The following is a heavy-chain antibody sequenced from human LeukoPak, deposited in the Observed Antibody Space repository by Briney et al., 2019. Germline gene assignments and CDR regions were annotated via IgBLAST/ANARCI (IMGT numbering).Heavy chain of an antibody. CDR3: ARAGANFETSPFDY. Sequence: GGSLRLSCAASGFTFSSYSMNWVRQAPGKGLEWVSSISSSSYIYYADSVKGRFTISRDNAKNSLYLQMNSLGAEDTAVYYCARAGANFETSPFDYWGQGTLVTVSS. J-gene: IGHJ4*02. D-gene: IGHD4/OR15-4a*01. V-gene: IGHV3-21*01. CDR1: GFTFSSYS. CDR2: ISSSSYI.